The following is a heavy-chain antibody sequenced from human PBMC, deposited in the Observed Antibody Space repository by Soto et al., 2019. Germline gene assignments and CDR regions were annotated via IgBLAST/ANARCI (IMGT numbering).Heavy chain of an antibody. CDR3: ARRVYFDY. CDR2: IYYNGST. J-gene: IGHJ4*02. CDR1: GGSICYYY. V-gene: IGHV4-59*08. D-gene: IGHD6-13*01. Sequence: SETLCLTCTIAGGSICYYYLTWIRQSPGKGLEWIGYIYYNGSTKYSPSLKSRVTISVDTSKNQFSLKLSSVTAADTAVYYCARRVYFDYWGQGALVTVSS.